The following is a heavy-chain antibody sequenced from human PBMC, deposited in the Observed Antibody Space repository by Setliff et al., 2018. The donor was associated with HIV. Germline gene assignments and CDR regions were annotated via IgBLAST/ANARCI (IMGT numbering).Heavy chain of an antibody. J-gene: IGHJ6*02. V-gene: IGHV3-49*04. D-gene: IGHD5-18*01. CDR3: TRDRAPRQLWGYYYGMDV. CDR1: GFTFGDYA. CDR2: IRRKAYGVTT. Sequence: GESLKISCTASGFTFGDYAMSWVRQAPGKGLEWVSFIRRKAYGVTTEYAASVKGRFTISRDDSKSIAYLQMNSLKTEDTAVYYCTRDRAPRQLWGYYYGMDVWGQGTTVTVSS.